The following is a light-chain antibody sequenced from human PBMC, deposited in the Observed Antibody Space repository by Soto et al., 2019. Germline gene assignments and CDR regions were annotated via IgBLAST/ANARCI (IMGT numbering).Light chain of an antibody. CDR1: EDIRTS. V-gene: IGKV1-33*01. Sequence: DIQMTQSPSSLSASVGARVSITCQASEDIRTSLSWFQHKPGRAPKLLIYGASYLETGVPSRFRGSGSGTDFTLTISSLQPEDIATYYCQHYNSLPPFTFGPGTIVDGK. CDR3: QHYNSLPPFT. CDR2: GAS. J-gene: IGKJ3*01.